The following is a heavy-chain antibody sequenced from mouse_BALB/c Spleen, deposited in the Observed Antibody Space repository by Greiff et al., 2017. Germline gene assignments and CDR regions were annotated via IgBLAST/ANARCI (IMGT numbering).Heavy chain of an antibody. CDR1: GFSLTSYG. CDR2: IWAGGST. V-gene: IGHV2-9*02. Sequence: VQVVESGRGLVAPSQSLSITCAVSGFSLTSYGVHWVRQPPGKGLEWMGVIWAGGSTNYNSALMSRLSIGKDNSKSQVFIKMNSLQTDDTAMYCCARGGGNYDIDYWGQGTTLTVSS. CDR3: ARGGGNYDIDY. D-gene: IGHD1-1*02. J-gene: IGHJ2*01.